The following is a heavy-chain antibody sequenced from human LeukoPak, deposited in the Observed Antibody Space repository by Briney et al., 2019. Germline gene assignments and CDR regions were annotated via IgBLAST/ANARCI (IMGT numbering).Heavy chain of an antibody. D-gene: IGHD3-3*01. V-gene: IGHV4-39*01. CDR1: GGSISSSSYY. CDR3: ARQKIFWSGYYPDY. Sequence: PSVTLSLTCTVSGGSISSSSYYWGWIRQPPGKGLEWIGSIYYSGSTYYNPSLKSRVTISVDTSKNQFSLKLSSVTAADTAVYYCARQKIFWSGYYPDYWGQGTLVTVSS. CDR2: IYYSGST. J-gene: IGHJ4*02.